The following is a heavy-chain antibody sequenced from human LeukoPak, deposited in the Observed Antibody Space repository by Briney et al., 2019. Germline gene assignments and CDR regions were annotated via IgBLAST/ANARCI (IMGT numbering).Heavy chain of an antibody. V-gene: IGHV1-18*04. J-gene: IGHJ4*02. Sequence: GASVKVSCKASGYTFTGYYMHWVRQAPGQGLEWMGWISAFNGDTHYAQRFQGRVTLTIDTSTSTAYMELRNLRSDDTAIYYCARDPSNTSGWYIYFDYWGQGTLVTVSS. D-gene: IGHD6-19*01. CDR3: ARDPSNTSGWYIYFDY. CDR1: GYTFTGYY. CDR2: ISAFNGDT.